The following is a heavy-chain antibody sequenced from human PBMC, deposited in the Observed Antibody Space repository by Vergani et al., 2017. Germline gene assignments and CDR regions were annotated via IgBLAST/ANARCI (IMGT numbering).Heavy chain of an antibody. J-gene: IGHJ3*02. CDR1: GGTFSSYA. V-gene: IGHV1-69*01. D-gene: IGHD3-16*02. Sequence: QVQLVQSGAEVKKPGSSVKVSCKASGGTFSSYAISWVRQAPGQGLEWMGGIIPIFGTANYAQKFQGRVTITADESTSTAYMELSSLRSEDTAVYYCAREGFGSIYTLVGSAFDIWGQGTMVTVSS. CDR3: AREGFGSIYTLVGSAFDI. CDR2: IIPIFGTA.